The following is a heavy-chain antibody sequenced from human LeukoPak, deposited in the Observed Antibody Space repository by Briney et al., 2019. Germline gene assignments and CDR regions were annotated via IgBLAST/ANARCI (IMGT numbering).Heavy chain of an antibody. J-gene: IGHJ4*02. V-gene: IGHV4-34*01. CDR1: GGSFSVYY. D-gene: IGHD6-19*01. CDR3: ARCTGSGSPSDY. CDR2: INHSGST. Sequence: SETLSLTCAVYGGSFSVYYWSWIRQPPGKGPEWIGEINHSGSTNYNPSLKSRVTISVDTSKNQFSLKVSSVTAADTAVYYCARCTGSGSPSDYWGQGTLVTVSS.